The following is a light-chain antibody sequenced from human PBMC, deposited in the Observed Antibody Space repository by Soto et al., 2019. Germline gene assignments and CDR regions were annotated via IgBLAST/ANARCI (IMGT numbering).Light chain of an antibody. J-gene: IGLJ3*02. CDR1: SGHSSYA. CDR3: QTWGTGTWV. V-gene: IGLV4-69*01. CDR2: LNSDGSH. Sequence: QAVVTQSPSASASLGASVKLTCTLSSGHSSYAIAWHQQQAEKGPRYLMKLNSDGSHSKGDGIPDRFSGSSSGAERYLTISSLQSEDEADYYCQTWGTGTWVFGGGTKLTVL.